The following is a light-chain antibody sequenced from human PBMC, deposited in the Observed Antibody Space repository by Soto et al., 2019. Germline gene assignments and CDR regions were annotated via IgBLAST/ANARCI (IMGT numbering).Light chain of an antibody. V-gene: IGKV1-12*01. CDR2: AAS. CDR3: QQGDSFPIT. CDR1: QSISSS. J-gene: IGKJ5*01. Sequence: DIQMTQSPSSVSASVGDRVTITCRASQSISSSLAWYQQKPGPVPKLLIYAASSLQSGVPSRFSGSGAGTEFTLSITSLQPEDFGTYYCQQGDSFPITFGQGTRLEIK.